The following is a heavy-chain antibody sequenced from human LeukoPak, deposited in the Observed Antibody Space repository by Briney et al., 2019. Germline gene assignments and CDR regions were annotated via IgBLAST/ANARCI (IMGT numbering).Heavy chain of an antibody. Sequence: ASVKASCKASGYTFTGYYMHWGGQAPGHRLKWRGWINPNSVGTNYAQKFQGRVTMTRDTSISTAYMELSRLRSDDTAVYYCARVRLSSISGCDTLSVTEFDYWGQGILVTVSS. D-gene: IGHD5-12*01. J-gene: IGHJ4*02. CDR3: ARVRLSSISGCDTLSVTEFDY. CDR2: INPNSVGT. CDR1: GYTFTGYY. V-gene: IGHV1-2*02.